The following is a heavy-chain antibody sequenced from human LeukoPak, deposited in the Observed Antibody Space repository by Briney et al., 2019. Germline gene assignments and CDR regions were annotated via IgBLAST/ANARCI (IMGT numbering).Heavy chain of an antibody. D-gene: IGHD2-2*01. V-gene: IGHV1-18*01. J-gene: IGHJ4*02. CDR3: ARTMVPAAPFDF. CDR2: ISAYNGNT. Sequence: ASVKVSCKASGYTFTSYGISWVRQAPGQGLEWMGWISAYNGNTNYAQKLQGRVTMTRDTSTSTVYMELSSLRSDDTAVYYCARTMVPAAPFDFWGQGTLVTVSS. CDR1: GYTFTSYG.